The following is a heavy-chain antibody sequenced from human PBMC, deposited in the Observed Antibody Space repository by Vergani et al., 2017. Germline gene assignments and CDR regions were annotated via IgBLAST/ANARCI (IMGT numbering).Heavy chain of an antibody. CDR3: ARDGEYPPFDY. CDR1: GFTFSSYE. J-gene: IGHJ4*02. V-gene: IGHV3-48*03. CDR2: ISSSGSTI. D-gene: IGHD4-17*01. Sequence: EVQLVESGGGLVQPGGSLRLSCAAFGFTFSSYEMNWVRQAPGKGLEWVSYISSSGSTIYYADSVKGRFTLSRDNAKNALYLQMNSLRAEDTAVYYCARDGEYPPFDYWGQGTLVTVSS.